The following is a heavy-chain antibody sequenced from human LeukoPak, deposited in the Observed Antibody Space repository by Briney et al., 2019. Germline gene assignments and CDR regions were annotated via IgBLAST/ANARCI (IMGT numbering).Heavy chain of an antibody. CDR1: GFTFSSYA. Sequence: PGGSLRLSCAASGFTFSSYAMSWVRQAPGKGLEWVSGISGSGGSTYYADSVKGRFTISRDNSKNTLYLQMNSLRGEDTAVYYCARGGVSYSAYYYYYYMDVWGKGTTVTVSS. CDR2: ISGSGGST. J-gene: IGHJ6*03. V-gene: IGHV3-23*01. D-gene: IGHD4-11*01. CDR3: ARGGVSYSAYYYYYYMDV.